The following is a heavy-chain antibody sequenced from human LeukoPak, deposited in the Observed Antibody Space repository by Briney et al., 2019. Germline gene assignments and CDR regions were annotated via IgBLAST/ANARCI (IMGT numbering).Heavy chain of an antibody. D-gene: IGHD3-16*01. CDR1: GGSISSSSYY. V-gene: IGHV4-61*01. CDR2: IYYSGST. Sequence: SQTLSLTCTVSGGSISSSSYYWNWIRQPPGKGLEWIGYIYYSGSTNYNPSLKSRVTISVDTSKNQFSLNLTSVTAADTAVYYCARFTPQGYGWGGYNRFDPWGQGTLVTVSP. J-gene: IGHJ5*02. CDR3: ARFTPQGYGWGGYNRFDP.